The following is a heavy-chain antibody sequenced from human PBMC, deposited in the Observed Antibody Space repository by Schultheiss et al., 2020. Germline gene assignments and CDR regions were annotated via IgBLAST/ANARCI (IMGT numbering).Heavy chain of an antibody. CDR1: GFTFSSYG. Sequence: GGSLRLSCAASGFTFSSYGMHWVRQAPGKGLEWVAVISYDGSNKYYADSVKGRFTISRDNSKNTLYLQMNSLRAEDTAVYYCAREGLATYQLLWGTFDYWGQGTLVTGYS. CDR2: ISYDGSNK. J-gene: IGHJ4*02. V-gene: IGHV3-30*03. D-gene: IGHD2-2*01. CDR3: AREGLATYQLLWGTFDY.